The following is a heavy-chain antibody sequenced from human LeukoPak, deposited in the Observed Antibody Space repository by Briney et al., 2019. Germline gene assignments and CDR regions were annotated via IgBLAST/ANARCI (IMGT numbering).Heavy chain of an antibody. Sequence: SETLSLTCTVSGGSISSYYWSWIRQPPGKGLEWVGYIYYSGNTNYNPSLQSRVTISVDTSKNQFSLRLSSVTAADTAVYYCARENSYYDSSGYYYGSGYFDYWGQGTLVTVSS. CDR2: IYYSGNT. V-gene: IGHV4-59*01. J-gene: IGHJ4*02. CDR3: ARENSYYDSSGYYYGSGYFDY. CDR1: GGSISSYY. D-gene: IGHD3-22*01.